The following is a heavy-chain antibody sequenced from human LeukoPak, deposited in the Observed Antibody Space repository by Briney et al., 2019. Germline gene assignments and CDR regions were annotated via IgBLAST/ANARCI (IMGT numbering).Heavy chain of an antibody. Sequence: GASVKVSCKASGYTFTGYYMHWVRQAPGQGLEWMGRINPNSGGTNYAQKFQGRVTMTRDTSISTAYMELSRLRSDDTAVYYRARERRLYRLAAGKYYYDSSGYLHSKAYYYYGMDVWGQGTTVTVSS. J-gene: IGHJ6*02. D-gene: IGHD3-22*01. CDR1: GYTFTGYY. V-gene: IGHV1-2*06. CDR2: INPNSGGT. CDR3: ARERRLYRLAAGKYYYDSSGYLHSKAYYYYGMDV.